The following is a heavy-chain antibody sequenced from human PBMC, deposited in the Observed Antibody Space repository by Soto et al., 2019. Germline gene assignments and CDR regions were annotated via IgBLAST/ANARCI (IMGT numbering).Heavy chain of an antibody. V-gene: IGHV4-4*07. CDR1: GGSISSYY. CDR2: IYTSGST. CDR3: ARLASRNYYDSSGYWPLFDY. D-gene: IGHD3-22*01. Sequence: PSETLSLTCTVSGGSISSYYWSWIRQPAGKGLEWIGRIYTSGSTNYNPSLKSRVTMSVDTSKNQFSLKLSSVTAADTAVYYCARLASRNYYDSSGYWPLFDYWGQGTMVTVYS. J-gene: IGHJ4*02.